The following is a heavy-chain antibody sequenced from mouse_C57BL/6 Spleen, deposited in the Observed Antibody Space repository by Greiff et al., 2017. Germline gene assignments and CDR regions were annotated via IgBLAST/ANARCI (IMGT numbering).Heavy chain of an antibody. J-gene: IGHJ1*03. V-gene: IGHV1-64*01. CDR2: IHPNSGST. CDR3: ARPPIYDDYEGYFDV. D-gene: IGHD2-4*01. CDR1: GYTFTSYW. Sequence: VQLQQPGAELVKPGASVKLSCKASGYTFTSYWMHWVKQRPGQGLEWIGMIHPNSGSTNYNEKFKSKATLTVDKSSSTAYMQLSSLTSEDSAVYYCARPPIYDDYEGYFDVWGTGTTVTVSA.